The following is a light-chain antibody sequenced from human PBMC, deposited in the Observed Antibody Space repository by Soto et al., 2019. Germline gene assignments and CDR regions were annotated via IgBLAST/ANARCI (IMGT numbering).Light chain of an antibody. Sequence: DIVMTQSPATLSVSPGERATLSCRASQSINTNLAWYQQKPGQAPRLLIYGASTRATVIPARFSGSGSGTEFTLTISGLQADDFAVYYCQLYHHWPPKVTFGPGTRVDI. J-gene: IGKJ3*01. CDR2: GAS. V-gene: IGKV3-15*01. CDR3: QLYHHWPPKVT. CDR1: QSINTN.